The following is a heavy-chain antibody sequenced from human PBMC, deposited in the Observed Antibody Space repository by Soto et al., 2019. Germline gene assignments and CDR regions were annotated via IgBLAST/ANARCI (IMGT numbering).Heavy chain of an antibody. Sequence: GGSLRLSCAASGFTFSSYAMHWVRQAPGKGLEWVAVISYDGSNKYYADSVKGRFTISRDNSKNTLYLQMNSLRAEDTAVYYCARDDEGATMEDYYYYYGMDVWRQGTTVTVCS. V-gene: IGHV3-30-3*01. J-gene: IGHJ6*02. D-gene: IGHD1-26*01. CDR3: ARDDEGATMEDYYYYYGMDV. CDR1: GFTFSSYA. CDR2: ISYDGSNK.